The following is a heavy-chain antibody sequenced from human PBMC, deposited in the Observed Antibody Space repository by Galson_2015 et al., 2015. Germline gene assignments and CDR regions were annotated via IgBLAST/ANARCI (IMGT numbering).Heavy chain of an antibody. CDR3: ARGSIAAAGIYDF. CDR1: GFPFSDYY. CDR2: ISSSGSSI. V-gene: IGHV3-11*01. Sequence: LRLSCAASGFPFSDYYMNWIRQAPGKGLEWVSYISSSGSSIYYADSVKGRFTISRDNAKNSLYLQMNSLRADDTAVYYCARGSIAAAGIYDFWGQRTLVTVSS. D-gene: IGHD6-13*01. J-gene: IGHJ4*02.